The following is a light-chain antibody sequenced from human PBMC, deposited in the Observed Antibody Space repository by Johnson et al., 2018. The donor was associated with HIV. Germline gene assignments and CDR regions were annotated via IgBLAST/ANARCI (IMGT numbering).Light chain of an antibody. CDR1: SSNVGNNY. CDR3: GTWDSCLGAGV. CDR2: EKN. Sequence: QLVLTQPPSVSAAPGQKVTISCSGTSSNVGNNYVSWYQQFPGTAPKLLIYEKNKRPSGIPDRFSASKSGTSATLGITGLQTGDEADYHCGTWDSCLGAGVFGTGTKVTVL. J-gene: IGLJ1*01. V-gene: IGLV1-51*02.